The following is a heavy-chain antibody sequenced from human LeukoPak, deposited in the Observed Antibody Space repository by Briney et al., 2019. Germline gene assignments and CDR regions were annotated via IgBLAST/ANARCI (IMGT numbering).Heavy chain of an antibody. Sequence: SETLSLTCTVSGDSISRYYWSWIRQPPGKGLEWIGYIYYSGSTNYKPSLKSRVTISVDTSKNQFSLKLNSVTAADTAVYYCARGGYYGSGNDFRFDPWGQGTLVTVSS. CDR2: IYYSGST. CDR1: GDSISRYY. CDR3: ARGGYYGSGNDFRFDP. V-gene: IGHV4-59*01. D-gene: IGHD3-10*01. J-gene: IGHJ5*02.